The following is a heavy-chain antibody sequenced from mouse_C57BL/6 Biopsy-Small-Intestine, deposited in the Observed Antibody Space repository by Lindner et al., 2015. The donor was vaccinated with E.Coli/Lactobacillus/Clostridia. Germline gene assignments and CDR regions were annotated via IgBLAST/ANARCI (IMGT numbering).Heavy chain of an antibody. CDR1: GGTFSSYA. D-gene: IGHD1-1*01. V-gene: IGHV1-81*01. Sequence: SVKVSCKASGGTFSSYAISWVRQAPGQGLEWMGGIIPIFGTANYAQKFQGRVTVTADESTSAAYMELSSLRSEDTAVYYCARAYRGYSSGWYYYYGMDVWGQGTTVTVSS. J-gene: IGHJ1*01. CDR2: IIPIFGTA. CDR3: ARAYRGYSSGWYYYYGMDV.